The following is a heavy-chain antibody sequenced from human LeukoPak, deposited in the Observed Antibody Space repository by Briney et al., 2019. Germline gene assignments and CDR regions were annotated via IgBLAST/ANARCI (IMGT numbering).Heavy chain of an antibody. CDR3: ARVGIGRKKWLQSARGNDAFDI. CDR1: GFTFSSYW. CDR2: IKQDGSEK. V-gene: IGHV3-7*01. Sequence: PGGSLRLSCAASGFTFSSYWMSWLRQAPGKGLEWVANIKQDGSEKYYVDSVKGRFTISRDDAKNSLYLQMNSLRAEDTAVYYCARVGIGRKKWLQSARGNDAFDIWGQGTMVTVSS. D-gene: IGHD5-24*01. J-gene: IGHJ3*02.